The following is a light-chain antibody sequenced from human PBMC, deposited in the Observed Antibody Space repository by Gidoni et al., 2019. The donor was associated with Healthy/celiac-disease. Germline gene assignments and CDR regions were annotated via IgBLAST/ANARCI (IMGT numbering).Light chain of an antibody. V-gene: IGKV1-39*01. CDR2: AAS. CDR3: GQSYRMYT. J-gene: IGKJ2*01. Sequence: DIQMTPSPSSLSASVGDRVTITCRASQSISSYLNWYQQKPGKAPKPLIYAASSLQSGVPSRFSGSGAGTDFTLSISSQQPEEYETYDCGQSYRMYTFGQGTKLEIK. CDR1: QSISSY.